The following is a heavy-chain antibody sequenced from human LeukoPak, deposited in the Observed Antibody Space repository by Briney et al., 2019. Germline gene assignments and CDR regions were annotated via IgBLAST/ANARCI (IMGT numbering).Heavy chain of an antibody. V-gene: IGHV4-59*01. D-gene: IGHD3-22*01. CDR2: IYYSGST. Sequence: SETLSLTCTVSGGSISSYYWSWIRQPPGKGLEWIGYIYYSGSTNYNPSLKSRVTISVDTSKNQFSLKLSSVTAAGTAVYYCARDRYYDSSGDAFDIWGQGTMVTVSS. CDR3: ARDRYYDSSGDAFDI. J-gene: IGHJ3*02. CDR1: GGSISSYY.